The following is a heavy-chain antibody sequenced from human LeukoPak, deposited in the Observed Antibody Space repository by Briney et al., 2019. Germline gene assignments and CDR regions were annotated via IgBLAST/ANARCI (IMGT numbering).Heavy chain of an antibody. CDR2: ITPSGDGT. J-gene: IGHJ4*02. CDR3: AKKWDLFDY. D-gene: IGHD1-26*01. Sequence: PGGSLRLSCAASGFTFSSPAMSWVRQAPGKGLEWVSSITPSGDGTYYAASVKGRSTISRDNSKNTLYLQMNSLRAEDTAVYYCAKKWDLFDYWGQGTLVTVSS. CDR1: GFTFSSPA. V-gene: IGHV3-23*01.